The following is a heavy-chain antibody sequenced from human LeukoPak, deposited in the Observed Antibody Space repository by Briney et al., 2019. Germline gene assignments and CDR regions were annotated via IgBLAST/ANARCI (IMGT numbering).Heavy chain of an antibody. Sequence: PGRSLRLSCAASGFTFSSYAMHWVRQAPGKGLEWVAVISYDGCNKYYADSVKGRFTISRDNSKNTLYLQMNSLRAEDTAVYYCARDTTQYYYDSSGYSSYFDYWGQGTLVTVSS. J-gene: IGHJ4*02. V-gene: IGHV3-30-3*01. CDR3: ARDTTQYYYDSSGYSSYFDY. D-gene: IGHD3-22*01. CDR2: ISYDGCNK. CDR1: GFTFSSYA.